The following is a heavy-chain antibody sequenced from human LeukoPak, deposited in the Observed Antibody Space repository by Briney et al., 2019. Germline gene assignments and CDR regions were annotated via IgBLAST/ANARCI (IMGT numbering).Heavy chain of an antibody. V-gene: IGHV3-23*01. Sequence: GGSLRLSCAASGFTFSSYAMSWVRQAPGKGPEWVSAISGSGGSTYYADSVKGRFTISRDDSKNTLYLQMSSLRAEDTAVYYCVKGGGTHSSSYHNFDYWGQGTLVTVSS. D-gene: IGHD6-6*01. CDR3: VKGGGTHSSSYHNFDY. CDR2: ISGSGGST. CDR1: GFTFSSYA. J-gene: IGHJ4*02.